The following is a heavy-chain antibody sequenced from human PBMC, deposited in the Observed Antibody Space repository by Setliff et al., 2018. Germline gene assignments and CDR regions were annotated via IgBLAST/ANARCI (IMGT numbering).Heavy chain of an antibody. CDR2: IWDDGGNK. Sequence: GESLKISCAASGFTLRSYWMSWVRQAPGKGLEWVAVIWDDGGNKYHADSVKGRFTISRDNSKNTLYLQMNSLRPEDTAVYYCARTCSGSGCYAGLESWGQGTPVTVSS. CDR1: GFTLRSYW. J-gene: IGHJ4*02. D-gene: IGHD2-15*01. V-gene: IGHV3-33*08. CDR3: ARTCSGSGCYAGLES.